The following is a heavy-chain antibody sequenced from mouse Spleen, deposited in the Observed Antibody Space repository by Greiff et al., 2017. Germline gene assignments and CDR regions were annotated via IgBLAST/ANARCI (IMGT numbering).Heavy chain of an antibody. CDR1: GYSITSDYA. J-gene: IGHJ2*01. Sequence: VQLQQSGPGLVKPSQSLSLTCTVTGYSITSDYAWNWIRQFPGNKLEWMGYISYSGSTSYNPSLKSRISITRDTSKNQFFLQLNSVTTEDTATYYCARGRDYGNYDYFDYWGQGTTLTVSS. D-gene: IGHD2-1*01. V-gene: IGHV3-2*02. CDR2: ISYSGST. CDR3: ARGRDYGNYDYFDY.